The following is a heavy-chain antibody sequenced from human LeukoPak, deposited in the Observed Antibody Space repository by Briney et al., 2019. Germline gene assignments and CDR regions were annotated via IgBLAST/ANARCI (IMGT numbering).Heavy chain of an antibody. CDR1: GGSISSSSYY. V-gene: IGHV4-39*07. Sequence: SETLSLTCTVSGGSISSSSYYWGWIRQPPGKGLEWIGSIYYSGSTYYNPSLKSRVTISVDTSKNQFSLKLSSVTAADTAVYYCARDTGYYYYYMDVWGKGTTVTVSS. CDR2: IYYSGST. J-gene: IGHJ6*03. D-gene: IGHD3-10*01. CDR3: ARDTGYYYYYMDV.